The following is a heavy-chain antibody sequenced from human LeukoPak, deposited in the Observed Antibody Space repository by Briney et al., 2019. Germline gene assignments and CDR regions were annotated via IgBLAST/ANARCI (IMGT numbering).Heavy chain of an antibody. CDR2: VYYSGST. Sequence: PSETLSLTCTVSDDSVSSDNYYWSWIRQPPGKGLEWIGYVYYSGSTNYNPFLKSRVTISVDTSKIQFSLKLSSVTAADTAVYFCARRKAVRPRDYYFDYWGQGTLVTVSS. CDR3: ARRKAVRPRDYYFDY. D-gene: IGHD6-6*01. J-gene: IGHJ4*02. V-gene: IGHV4-61*01. CDR1: DDSVSSDNYY.